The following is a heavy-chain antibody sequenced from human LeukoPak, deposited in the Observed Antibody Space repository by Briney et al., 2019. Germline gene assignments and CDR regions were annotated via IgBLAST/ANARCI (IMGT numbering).Heavy chain of an antibody. Sequence: PGESLRLSCGASGLTVSSYGMSWVRQAPGKGLEWVAVMWDDESNKYYVDSVKGRFTISRDNSKNTLYLQMNNLGAEDTAMYYCARGRSGRYPPGIYWGQGTLVTVSS. J-gene: IGHJ4*02. CDR2: MWDDESNK. D-gene: IGHD1-26*01. CDR1: GLTVSSYG. V-gene: IGHV3-33*08. CDR3: ARGRSGRYPPGIY.